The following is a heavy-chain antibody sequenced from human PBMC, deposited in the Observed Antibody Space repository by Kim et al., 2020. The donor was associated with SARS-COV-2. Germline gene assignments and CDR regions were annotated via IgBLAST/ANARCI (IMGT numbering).Heavy chain of an antibody. D-gene: IGHD6-19*01. Sequence: DYAVSVKSRIAFRPDTSKNQCSLLLNSVTPEDTAVYYCARMYSSGWPFDYWGQGTLVTVSS. V-gene: IGHV6-1*01. CDR3: ARMYSSGWPFDY. J-gene: IGHJ4*02.